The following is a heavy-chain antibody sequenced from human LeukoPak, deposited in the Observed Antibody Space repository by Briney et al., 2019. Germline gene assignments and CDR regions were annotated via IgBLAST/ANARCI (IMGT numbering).Heavy chain of an antibody. CDR1: GYTFTSYG. CDR2: INPNSGGT. J-gene: IGHJ4*02. CDR3: ASVRDGLRLSTPFDY. Sequence: ASVKVSCKASGYTFTSYGISWVRQAPGQGLEWMGWINPNSGGTNYAQKFQGRVTMTRDTSISTAYMELSRLRSDDTAVFYCASVRDGLRLSTPFDYWGQGTLVTVSS. D-gene: IGHD5-12*01. V-gene: IGHV1-2*02.